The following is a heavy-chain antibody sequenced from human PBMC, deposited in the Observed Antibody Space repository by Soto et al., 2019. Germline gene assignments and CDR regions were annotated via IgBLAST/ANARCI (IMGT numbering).Heavy chain of an antibody. CDR1: GGSISSSSYY. CDR2: IYYSGST. Sequence: SETLSLTCTVSGGSISSSSYYWGWIRQPPGKGLEWIGSIYYSGSTYYNPSLKSRVTISVDTSKNQFSLKLSSVTAADTAVYYCARYKRTLTTVTEAHWGYYFDYWGQGTLVTVSS. D-gene: IGHD4-17*01. V-gene: IGHV4-39*01. CDR3: ARYKRTLTTVTEAHWGYYFDY. J-gene: IGHJ4*02.